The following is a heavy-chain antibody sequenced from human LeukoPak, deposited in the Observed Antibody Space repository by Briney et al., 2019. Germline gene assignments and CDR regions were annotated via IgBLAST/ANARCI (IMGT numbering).Heavy chain of an antibody. V-gene: IGHV3-21*01. CDR3: ARGGYSGYDPPWLRAENGCDY. CDR1: GFTFSSYS. D-gene: IGHD5-12*01. CDR2: ISSSSSYI. Sequence: PGGSLRLSCAASGFTFSSYSMNWVRQAPGKGLEWVSSISSSSSYIYYADSVKGRFAISRDNAKNSLYLQMNSLRAEDTAVYYCARGGYSGYDPPWLRAENGCDYWGQGTLVTVSS. J-gene: IGHJ4*02.